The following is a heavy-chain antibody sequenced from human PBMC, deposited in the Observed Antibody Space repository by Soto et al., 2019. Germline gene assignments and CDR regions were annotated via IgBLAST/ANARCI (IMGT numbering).Heavy chain of an antibody. J-gene: IGHJ4*02. V-gene: IGHV1-8*01. Sequence: QVQLVQSGAEVKKPGASVKVSCKASGYTFTSYDINWVRQATGQGLEWMGWMNTNSGNTGYAQKFQGRVTMTRNTSISTAYMELSSLRSEDTAVYYFARGHRLWLCTNYWGQGTLGTVSS. CDR1: GYTFTSYD. CDR3: ARGHRLWLCTNY. CDR2: MNTNSGNT. D-gene: IGHD3-22*01.